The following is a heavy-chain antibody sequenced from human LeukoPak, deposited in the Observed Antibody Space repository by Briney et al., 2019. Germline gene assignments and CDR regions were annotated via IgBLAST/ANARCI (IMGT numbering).Heavy chain of an antibody. CDR3: AREKDYCDSSGPDY. Sequence: SVKLSCKASGGTFSSYAISWVRQAPGQGLEWMGRIILILGIANYAQKFQGRVTITADKSTSTAYMELSSLRSEDTAVYYCAREKDYCDSSGPDYWGQGTLVTVSS. CDR1: GGTFSSYA. J-gene: IGHJ4*02. V-gene: IGHV1-69*04. CDR2: IILILGIA. D-gene: IGHD3-22*01.